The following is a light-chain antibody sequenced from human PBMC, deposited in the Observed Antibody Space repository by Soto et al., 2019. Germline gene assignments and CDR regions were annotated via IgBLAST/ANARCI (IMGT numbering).Light chain of an antibody. Sequence: DIPMTQSPSTLSASVGDRVTITCRASQSISSWLAWYQQKPGKAPKLLIYDASSLESGVPSRFSGSGSGTEFTLTISSLQPDDFATYYCQQSRAFGQGTKLEIK. V-gene: IGKV1-5*01. CDR3: QQSRA. CDR2: DAS. J-gene: IGKJ2*01. CDR1: QSISSW.